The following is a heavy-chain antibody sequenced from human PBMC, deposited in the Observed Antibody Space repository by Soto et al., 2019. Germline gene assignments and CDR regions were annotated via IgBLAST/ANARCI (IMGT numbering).Heavy chain of an antibody. D-gene: IGHD1-26*01. V-gene: IGHV1-3*01. CDR3: ARSLSGSYQHDAFDI. J-gene: IGHJ3*02. CDR2: IHAGNDDT. CDR1: GYIFTSYT. Sequence: GASVKVSCKASGYIFTSYTMHWVRQAPGQRLEWMGSIHAGNDDTKYSQRFQGRVTITRDTSASTAYMELSSLRSEDTAVYYCARSLSGSYQHDAFDIWGQGTMVTVSS.